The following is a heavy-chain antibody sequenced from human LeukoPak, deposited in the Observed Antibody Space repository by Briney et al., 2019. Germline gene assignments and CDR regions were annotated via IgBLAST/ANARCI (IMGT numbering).Heavy chain of an antibody. D-gene: IGHD4-23*01. V-gene: IGHV1-18*01. CDR2: ISAYNGNT. J-gene: IGHJ4*01. Sequence: GASVKVSCKASGYTFTSYGISWVRQAPGQGLEWMGWISAYNGNTNYAQKLQGRVTMTTDTSTSTAYMELRSLRSDDTAVSYCSRDLDDYGGKGFFAYWGQEPWSPSPQ. CDR1: GYTFTSYG. CDR3: SRDLDDYGGKGFFAY.